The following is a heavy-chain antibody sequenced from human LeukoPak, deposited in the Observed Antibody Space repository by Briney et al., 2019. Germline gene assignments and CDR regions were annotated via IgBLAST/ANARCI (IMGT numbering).Heavy chain of an antibody. Sequence: PSETLSLTCTVSSGSISSSDYYWGWIRQPPGKGLEWIATIYYSGSTYYNPSLKSRVTISIDTSENQFSLKLSSVTAADTAVYYCARHAHYPGAPGQFDYWGQGTLVTVSS. CDR3: ARHAHYPGAPGQFDY. CDR1: SGSISSSDYY. V-gene: IGHV4-39*01. CDR2: IYYSGST. J-gene: IGHJ4*02. D-gene: IGHD1-26*01.